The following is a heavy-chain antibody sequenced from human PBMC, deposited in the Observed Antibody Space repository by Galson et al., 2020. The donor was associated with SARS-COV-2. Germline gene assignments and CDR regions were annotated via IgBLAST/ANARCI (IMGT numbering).Heavy chain of an antibody. V-gene: IGHV4-39*01. CDR1: GGSISSSSYY. CDR3: ARRTLLRYFDWLLPPHWFDP. Sequence: SETLSLTCTVSGGSISSSSYYWGWIRQPPGKGLEWIASIYYSGSTYYNPSLKSRVTISVDTSKNQFSLKLSSVTAADTAVYYCARRTLLRYFDWLLPPHWFDPWGQGTLVTVSS. D-gene: IGHD3-9*01. J-gene: IGHJ5*02. CDR2: IYYSGST.